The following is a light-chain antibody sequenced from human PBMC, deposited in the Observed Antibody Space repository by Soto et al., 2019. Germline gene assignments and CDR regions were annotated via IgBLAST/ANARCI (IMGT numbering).Light chain of an antibody. J-gene: IGLJ2*01. Sequence: QSVLTQPASVSGSPGQSITISCTGTTSNIGSYILVSWYQQHPGKDPKLLIYEASTRPSGVSNRFSGSKSGNTASLTISGLQAEDEADYYCCSYAGSSTYVFGGGTKLTVL. V-gene: IGLV2-23*01. CDR2: EAS. CDR3: CSYAGSSTYV. CDR1: TSNIGSYIL.